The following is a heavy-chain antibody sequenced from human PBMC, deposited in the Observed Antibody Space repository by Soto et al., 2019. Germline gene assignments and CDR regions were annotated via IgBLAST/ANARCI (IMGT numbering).Heavy chain of an antibody. CDR2: IYPGDSDT. CDR3: ARPSDVGLASSFEY. Sequence: PGESLKISCKGSGYSFTSYWIGWVRQMPGKGLEWMGIIYPGDSDTRYSPSFQGQVTISADKSISTAYLQWSSLRASDTAIYFCARPSDVGLASSFEYWGQGTQVTVSS. J-gene: IGHJ4*02. V-gene: IGHV5-51*01. CDR1: GYSFTSYW.